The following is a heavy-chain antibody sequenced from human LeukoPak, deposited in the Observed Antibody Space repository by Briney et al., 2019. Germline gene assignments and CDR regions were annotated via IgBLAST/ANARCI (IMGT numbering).Heavy chain of an antibody. V-gene: IGHV4-59*01. D-gene: IGHD3-22*01. J-gene: IGHJ4*02. CDR2: IYYSGST. Sequence: SETLSLTCTVSGGSISSYYWSWIRQPPGKGLEWIGYIYYSGSTNYNPSLKSRVTISVDTSKNQFSLKLSSVTAADTAVYCCARYYDSSGYYLDYWGQGTLVTVSS. CDR3: ARYYDSSGYYLDY. CDR1: GGSISSYY.